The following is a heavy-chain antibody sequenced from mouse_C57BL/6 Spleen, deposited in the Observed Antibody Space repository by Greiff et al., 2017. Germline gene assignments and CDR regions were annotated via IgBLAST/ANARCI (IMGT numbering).Heavy chain of an antibody. CDR2: INPNYGTT. CDR3: ARTSPNWPNYAMDY. Sequence: EVQLMESGPELVKPGASVKISCKASGYSFTDYNMNWVKQSNGKSLEWIGVINPNYGTTSYNQKFKGKATLTVDQSSSTAYMQLHSLTSEDAAVYYCARTSPNWPNYAMDYWGQGTSVTVSS. J-gene: IGHJ4*01. CDR1: GYSFTDYN. V-gene: IGHV1-39*01. D-gene: IGHD4-1*01.